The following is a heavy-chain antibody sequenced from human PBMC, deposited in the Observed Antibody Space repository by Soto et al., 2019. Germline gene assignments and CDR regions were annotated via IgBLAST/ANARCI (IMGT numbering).Heavy chain of an antibody. CDR2: ISWNSGSI. CDR1: GFTFDDYA. J-gene: IGHJ3*02. D-gene: IGHD3-10*01. CDR3: AKTKGVVTTVRGVHDAFDI. V-gene: IGHV3-9*01. Sequence: PVGSLRLSCAASGFTFDDYAMHWVRQAPGKGLEWVSGISWNSGSIGYADSVKGRFTISRDNAKNSLYLQMNSLRAEDTALYYCAKTKGVVTTVRGVHDAFDIWGQGTMVTVSS.